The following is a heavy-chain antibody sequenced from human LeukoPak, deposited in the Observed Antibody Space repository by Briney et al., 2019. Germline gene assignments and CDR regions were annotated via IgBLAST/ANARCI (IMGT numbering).Heavy chain of an antibody. CDR2: ISAYNGNT. CDR3: ASYYCSSTTCPHGLDY. CDR1: GYTFTSYG. V-gene: IGHV1-18*01. D-gene: IGHD2-2*01. J-gene: IGHJ4*02. Sequence: ASVKVSCKASGYTFTSYGISWVRQAPGQGLGWMGWISAYNGNTNYAQKFQGRVTMTTDTSTSTAYMELRSLRSDDTAVYYCASYYCSSTTCPHGLDYWGQGTLVTVSS.